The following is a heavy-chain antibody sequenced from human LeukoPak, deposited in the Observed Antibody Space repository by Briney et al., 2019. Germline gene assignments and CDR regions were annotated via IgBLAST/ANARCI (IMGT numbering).Heavy chain of an antibody. J-gene: IGHJ4*02. CDR2: IHYSGNT. D-gene: IGHD3-22*01. CDR1: GASISSYF. CDR3: TRFYDRSGPHFDY. Sequence: SETLSLTCTVSGASISSYFWSWIRQPPGKGLEWIGDIHYSGNTNYNPSLKSRVTISVDTSKNQFSLKLTSVTAADTAVYYCTRFYDRSGPHFDYWGQGTLVTVSS. V-gene: IGHV4-59*01.